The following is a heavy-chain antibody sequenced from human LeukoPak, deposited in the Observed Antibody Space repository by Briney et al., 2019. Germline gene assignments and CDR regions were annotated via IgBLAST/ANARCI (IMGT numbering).Heavy chain of an antibody. Sequence: GSLRLSCAASGFTFDDYAMHWVRQAPGKGLEWIGSIYYSGSTYYNPSLKSRVTISVDTSKNQFSLKLSSVTAADTAVYYCARGIDYYDSSGPFGYWGQGTLVTVSS. J-gene: IGHJ4*02. CDR1: GFTFDDYA. D-gene: IGHD3-22*01. CDR3: ARGIDYYDSSGPFGY. CDR2: IYYSGST. V-gene: IGHV4-38-2*01.